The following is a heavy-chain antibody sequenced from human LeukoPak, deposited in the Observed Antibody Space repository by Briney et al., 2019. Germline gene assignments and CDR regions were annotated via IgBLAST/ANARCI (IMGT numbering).Heavy chain of an antibody. CDR3: VKESEDSSGWATRYYFDY. V-gene: IGHV3-9*01. Sequence: GGSLRLSCAASGFTFDDYTMHWVRQAPGKGLEWVAGVTWNSDNIDYAESVRGRFTISRDNAKNSLYLEMNSLRLEDTALYCVKESEDSSGWATRYYFDYWGQGSLVTVSS. D-gene: IGHD6-19*01. CDR2: VTWNSDNI. J-gene: IGHJ4*02. CDR1: GFTFDDYT.